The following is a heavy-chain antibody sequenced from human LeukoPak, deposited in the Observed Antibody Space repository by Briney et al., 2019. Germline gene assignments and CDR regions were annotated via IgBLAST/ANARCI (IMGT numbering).Heavy chain of an antibody. J-gene: IGHJ4*02. CDR3: ATIKRGSIFGYFDF. V-gene: IGHV4-59*11. CDR2: MFDNENT. D-gene: IGHD5-18*01. CDR1: GVSISSHY. Sequence: MSSETLSLTCTVSGVSISSHYRSWIRQPPGKGLEWIGYMFDNENTKDNPSLKSRITLSADTSKNQFSLRLSSVTAADTAVYYCATIKRGSIFGYFDFWGQGILVTVSS.